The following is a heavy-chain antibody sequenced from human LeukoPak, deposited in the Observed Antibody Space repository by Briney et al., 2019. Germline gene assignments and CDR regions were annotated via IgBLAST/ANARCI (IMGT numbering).Heavy chain of an antibody. CDR3: ARRGQYCSSTSCTGYYYGMDV. CDR2: ISYDGSNK. V-gene: IGHV3-30-3*01. J-gene: IGHJ6*02. D-gene: IGHD2-2*01. Sequence: GGSLRLSCAASGFTFSSYAMHWVRQAPGKGLEWVAVISYDGSNKYYADSVKGRFTISRDNSKNTLYLQMNSLRAEATAVYYCARRGQYCSSTSCTGYYYGMDVWGQGTTVTVSS. CDR1: GFTFSSYA.